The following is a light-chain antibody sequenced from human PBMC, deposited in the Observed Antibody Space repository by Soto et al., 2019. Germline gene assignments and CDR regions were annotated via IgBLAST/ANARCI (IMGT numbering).Light chain of an antibody. V-gene: IGKV3-20*01. CDR1: QSVSSSY. J-gene: IGKJ1*01. Sequence: EIVLTQSPGTLSLSPGERATLSCRASQSVSSSYLAWYQQKPGQAPRLLIYGASSRATGIPDRFNGSGSGTSLPVCICRMEPEDFAVYYCQQYGSSPWTFGQGTKVEIK. CDR2: GAS. CDR3: QQYGSSPWT.